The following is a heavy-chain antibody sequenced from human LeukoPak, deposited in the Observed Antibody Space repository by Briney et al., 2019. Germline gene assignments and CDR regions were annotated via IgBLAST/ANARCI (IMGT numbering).Heavy chain of an antibody. CDR3: AKDSAATPLYYMDV. J-gene: IGHJ6*03. D-gene: IGHD1-26*01. CDR1: GFTFSNYW. Sequence: RGSLRLSCAASGFTFSNYWMSWVRQAPGKGLEWVANIKQDGSEKYYVDSVKGRFTISRDNAKNSLYLQMNSLRAEDMALYYCAKDSAATPLYYMDVWGKGTTVTVSS. CDR2: IKQDGSEK. V-gene: IGHV3-7*03.